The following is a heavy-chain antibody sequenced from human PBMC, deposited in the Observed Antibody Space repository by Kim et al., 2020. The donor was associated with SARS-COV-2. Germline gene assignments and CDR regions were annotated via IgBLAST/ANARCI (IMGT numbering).Heavy chain of an antibody. J-gene: IGHJ6*02. CDR1: GGTFSSYA. CDR2: IIPIFGTA. D-gene: IGHD3-22*01. Sequence: SVKVSCKASGGTFSSYAISWVRQAPGQGLEWMGGIIPIFGTANYAQKFQGRVTITADESTSTAYMELSSLRSEDTAVYYCARGSRDSSGYRYYYYGMDVWGQGTTVTVSS. V-gene: IGHV1-69*13. CDR3: ARGSRDSSGYRYYYYGMDV.